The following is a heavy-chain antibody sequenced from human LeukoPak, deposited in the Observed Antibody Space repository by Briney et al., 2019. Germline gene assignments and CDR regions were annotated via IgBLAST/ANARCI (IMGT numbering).Heavy chain of an antibody. CDR2: IDARSGIT. D-gene: IGHD3-3*01. CDR3: ARTYDFGRGPPGDAFDN. J-gene: IGHJ3*02. V-gene: IGHV3-48*01. Sequence: GGSLRLSCAASGFTLSSYAMNWVRQAPGKGPEWVSYIDARSGITYYADSVQGRFTLSRDNARESVFLQMDSLRVDDTAVYYCARTYDFGRGPPGDAFDNWGPGTWVIVSS. CDR1: GFTLSSYA.